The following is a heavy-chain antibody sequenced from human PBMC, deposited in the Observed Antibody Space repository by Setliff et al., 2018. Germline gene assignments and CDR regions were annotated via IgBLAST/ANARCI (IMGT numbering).Heavy chain of an antibody. D-gene: IGHD3-22*01. Sequence: ESGPTLVNPTQTLTLTCTFSGFSLSTSGVGVGWIRQPPGKALEWLARIDWDDDKYYSTSLKTRLTISKDTSKNQVVLTMTNMDPVDTATYYCARSQYYYDSSGYYVYWFDPWGQGTLVTVSS. V-gene: IGHV2-70*11. CDR3: ARSQYYYDSSGYYVYWFDP. J-gene: IGHJ5*02. CDR2: IDWDDDK. CDR1: GFSLSTSGVG.